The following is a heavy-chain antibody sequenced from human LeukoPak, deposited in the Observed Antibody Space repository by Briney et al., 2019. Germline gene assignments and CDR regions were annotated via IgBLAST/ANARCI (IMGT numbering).Heavy chain of an antibody. Sequence: PGRSLRLSCAASGFTFSSYGMHWVRQAPGKGLEWVAVISYDGSNKYYADSVQGRLAISRDTSKNILYLQMNSLRVEDTAVYYCVKDFHNSWTFDYWGQGTLVTVSS. D-gene: IGHD6-13*01. CDR1: GFTFSSYG. V-gene: IGHV3-30*18. CDR3: VKDFHNSWTFDY. J-gene: IGHJ4*02. CDR2: ISYDGSNK.